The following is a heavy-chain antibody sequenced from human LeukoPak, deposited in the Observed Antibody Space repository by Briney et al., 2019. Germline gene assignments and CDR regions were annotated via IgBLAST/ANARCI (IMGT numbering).Heavy chain of an antibody. CDR2: IYYSGST. CDR3: ARYSSGWIPTLDY. V-gene: IGHV4-59*01. CDR1: GGSISSYY. J-gene: IGHJ4*02. Sequence: KPSETLSLTCTVSGGSISSYYWSWIRQPPGKGLEWIGYIYYSGSTNYNPSLKSRVTISVDTSKNQFSLKLSSVTAADTAVYYYARYSSGWIPTLDYWGQGTLVTVSS. D-gene: IGHD6-19*01.